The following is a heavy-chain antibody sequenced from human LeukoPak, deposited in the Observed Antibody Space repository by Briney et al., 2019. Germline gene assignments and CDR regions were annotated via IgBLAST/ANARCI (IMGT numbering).Heavy chain of an antibody. Sequence: GGSLRLSCEASGFTFSLHSMNWVRQAPGKGLQWISYISTMSTTIHYAEFVKGRFSISRDDAENSLYLQMNSLRADDTAMYYCVKGDYRESWGQGTRVTVSS. V-gene: IGHV3-48*04. D-gene: IGHD4-11*01. CDR2: ISTMSTTI. J-gene: IGHJ5*02. CDR1: GFTFSLHS. CDR3: VKGDYRES.